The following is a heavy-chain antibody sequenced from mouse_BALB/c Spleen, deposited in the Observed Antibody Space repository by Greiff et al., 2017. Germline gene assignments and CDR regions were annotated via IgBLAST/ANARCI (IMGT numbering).Heavy chain of an antibody. V-gene: IGHV5-17*02. CDR3: ARFDGYLSYAMDY. J-gene: IGHJ4*01. D-gene: IGHD2-3*01. CDR1: GFTFSSFG. Sequence: EVKLMESGGGLVQPGGSRKLSCAASGFTFSSFGMHWVRQAPEKGLEWVAYISSGSSTIYYADTVKGRFTISRDNPKNTLFLQMTSLRSEDTAMYYCARFDGYLSYAMDYWGQGTSVTVSS. CDR2: ISSGSSTI.